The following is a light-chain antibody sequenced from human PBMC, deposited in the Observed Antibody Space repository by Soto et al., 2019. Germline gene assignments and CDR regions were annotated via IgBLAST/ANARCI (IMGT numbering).Light chain of an antibody. CDR3: QQYNKWPLMYT. CDR2: GAS. CDR1: QSVSSN. Sequence: EIVMTQSPATLSVSPGERATLSCRASQSVSSNLAWYQQKPGQAPRLLIYGASTRATGIPARFRGSGSGTEFTLTISSLQSEDFAVYYCQQYNKWPLMYTFGQGTKLEIK. J-gene: IGKJ2*01. V-gene: IGKV3-15*01.